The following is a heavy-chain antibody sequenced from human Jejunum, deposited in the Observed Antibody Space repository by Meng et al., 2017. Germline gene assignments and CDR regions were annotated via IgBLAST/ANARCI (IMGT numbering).Heavy chain of an antibody. CDR3: ARESRGPDY. CDR1: GFIFSSSW. CDR2: IKPDGSQK. V-gene: IGHV3-7*01. D-gene: IGHD3-10*01. J-gene: IGHJ4*02. Sequence: GESLKISCAASGFIFSSSWMTWVRQAPGKGLELVANIKPDGSQKYYVDSMEGRLTISRDNAGNSLYLQMNSLRVEDTAVYFCARESRGPDYWGQGTLVTVSS.